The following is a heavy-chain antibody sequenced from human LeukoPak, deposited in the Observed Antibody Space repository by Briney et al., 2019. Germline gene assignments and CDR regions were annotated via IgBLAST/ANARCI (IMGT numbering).Heavy chain of an antibody. J-gene: IGHJ4*02. CDR3: ASQYSSGWYLIDY. Sequence: GGSLRLSCAASGFTFSSYGMHWVRQAPGKGLEWVSYISSSGSTIYYADSAKGRFTISRDNAKNSLYLQMNSLRAEDTAVYYCASQYSSGWYLIDYWGQGTLVTVSS. D-gene: IGHD6-19*01. V-gene: IGHV3-48*04. CDR1: GFTFSSYG. CDR2: ISSSGSTI.